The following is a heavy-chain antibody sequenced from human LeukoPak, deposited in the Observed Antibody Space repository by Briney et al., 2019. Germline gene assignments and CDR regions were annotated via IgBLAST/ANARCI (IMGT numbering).Heavy chain of an antibody. CDR2: IYDIGGT. Sequence: SETLSLTCTVSGGSMSTYYWSWIRQPPGKGLEWIGHIYDIGGTIYNPSLKSRVTISVDTSQNQFSLKLSSVTAADTAVYYCARVSYSSSWSEFDYWGQGTLVTVSS. CDR1: GGSMSTYY. J-gene: IGHJ4*02. CDR3: ARVSYSSSWSEFDY. V-gene: IGHV4-59*12. D-gene: IGHD6-13*01.